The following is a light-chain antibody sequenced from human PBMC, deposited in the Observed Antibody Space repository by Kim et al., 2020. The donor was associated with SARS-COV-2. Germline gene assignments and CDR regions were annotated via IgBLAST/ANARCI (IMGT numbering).Light chain of an antibody. J-gene: IGKJ2*01. CDR1: QSVLYSSNNKNY. CDR3: QEFYCTPYT. CDR2: WAS. Sequence: DIVMTQSPDSLAVSLGERATINCKSSQSVLYSSNNKNYLAWYQQKPGQPPKLLIYWASTRESGVPDRFSGSGSGTDFTLTISSLQAEDVAGYYRQEFYCTPYTFGPGTKVGI. V-gene: IGKV4-1*01.